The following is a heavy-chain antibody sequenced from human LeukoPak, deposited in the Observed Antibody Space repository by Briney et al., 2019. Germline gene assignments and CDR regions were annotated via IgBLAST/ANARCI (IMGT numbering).Heavy chain of an antibody. CDR1: GFTFSSYA. J-gene: IGHJ6*03. CDR3: AKDLGSSGWYAEGENSYYMDV. D-gene: IGHD6-19*01. CDR2: ISGSGGST. Sequence: GGSLRLSCAASGFTFSSYAMSWFRQAPGKGLEWVSAISGSGGSTYYADSVKGRFTISRDNSKNTLYLQMNSLRAEDTAVYYCAKDLGSSGWYAEGENSYYMDVWGKG. V-gene: IGHV3-23*01.